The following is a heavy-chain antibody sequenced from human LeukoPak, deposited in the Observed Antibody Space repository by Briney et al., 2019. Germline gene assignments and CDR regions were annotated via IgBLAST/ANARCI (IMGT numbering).Heavy chain of an antibody. CDR2: IYYSGST. CDR1: GGSISSGGYY. D-gene: IGHD3-3*01. V-gene: IGHV4-31*03. J-gene: IGHJ4*02. CDR3: ARGRRGYDFWSGPDY. Sequence: SQTLSLTCTVSGGSISSGGYYWSWIRQHPGKGLEWTGYIYYSGSTYYHPSLKSRVTIAVDTAKNQFSLKLRSVTAADTAVYYCARGRRGYDFWSGPDYWGQGTLVTVSS.